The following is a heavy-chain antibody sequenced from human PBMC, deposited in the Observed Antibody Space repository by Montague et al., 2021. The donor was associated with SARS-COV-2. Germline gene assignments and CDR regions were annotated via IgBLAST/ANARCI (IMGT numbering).Heavy chain of an antibody. J-gene: IGHJ4*02. CDR2: INHTGNT. V-gene: IGHV4-34*01. D-gene: IGHD1-26*01. CDR1: GGSFSNKY. CDR3: ARGLMSGSYYLGLDY. Sequence: SETLSLTCAVYGGSFSNKYWTWIRQPPGKGLEWIGEINHTGNTNYKPSLKRRVTISVDTSKNQFPLKVSSVTAADTAVYYCARGLMSGSYYLGLDYWGQGTLVTVSS.